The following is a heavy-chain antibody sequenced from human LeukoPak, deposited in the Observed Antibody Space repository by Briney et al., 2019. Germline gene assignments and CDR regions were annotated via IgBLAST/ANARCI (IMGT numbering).Heavy chain of an antibody. V-gene: IGHV3-23*01. CDR2: ISGSGGST. CDR3: AKETAEYSSTPFDY. D-gene: IGHD6-6*01. Sequence: PGGSLRLSCAASGFTFYSYAMTWVRQAPGKGLEWVSGISGSGGSTYYADSVKGRFTTSRDNSKNTLYLQMNSLRAEDTAVYYCAKETAEYSSTPFDYWGQGTRVTVSS. CDR1: GFTFYSYA. J-gene: IGHJ4*02.